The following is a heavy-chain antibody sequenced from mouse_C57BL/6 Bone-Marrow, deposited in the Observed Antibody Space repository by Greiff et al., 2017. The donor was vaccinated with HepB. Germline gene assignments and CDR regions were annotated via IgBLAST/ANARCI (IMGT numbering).Heavy chain of an antibody. CDR3: ASYSNYGYFDV. CDR1: GFTFSDYY. Sequence: EVQLVESEGGLVQPGSSMKLSCTASGFTFSDYYMAWVRQVPEKGLEWVAYINYDGSSTYYLDSLKSRFIISRDNAKNILYLQMSSLKSEDTATYYCASYSNYGYFDVWGTGTTVTVSS. D-gene: IGHD2-5*01. J-gene: IGHJ1*03. CDR2: INYDGSST. V-gene: IGHV5-16*01.